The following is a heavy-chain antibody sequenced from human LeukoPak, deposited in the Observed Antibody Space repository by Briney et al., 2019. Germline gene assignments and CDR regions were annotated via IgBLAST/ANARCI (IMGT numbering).Heavy chain of an antibody. CDR2: INAGSGNT. D-gene: IGHD2/OR15-2a*01. Sequence: ASVKVSCKASGGTFSSYAISWVRQAPGQSLEWMGWINAGSGNTEYAQKFKDRVTITRDTSASIAYMELNSLRSEDTAVYYCARDTFGTSRPIEYWGQGTLVTVSS. J-gene: IGHJ4*02. CDR3: ARDTFGTSRPIEY. V-gene: IGHV1-3*01. CDR1: GGTFSSYA.